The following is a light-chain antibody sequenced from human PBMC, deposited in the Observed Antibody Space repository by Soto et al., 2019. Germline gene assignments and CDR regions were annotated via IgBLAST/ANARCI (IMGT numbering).Light chain of an antibody. CDR1: QSVSSSY. J-gene: IGKJ4*01. CDR2: DAS. CDR3: QQFSSYPLT. Sequence: EIVLTQSPGTLSLSPGERATLSCRASQSVSSSYLAWYQQKPGQAPRLLIYDASNRATGIPARFSGSGSGTDFTLTISRLEPEDFAVYYCQQFSSYPLTFGGGTKVDI. V-gene: IGKV3-20*01.